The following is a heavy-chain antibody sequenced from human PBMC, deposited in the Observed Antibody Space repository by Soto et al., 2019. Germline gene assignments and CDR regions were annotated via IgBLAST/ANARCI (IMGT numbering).Heavy chain of an antibody. V-gene: IGHV6-1*01. Sequence: TRSLSCXLSVGSVSRNSSASNCVRQTPSGGLEWLGRTYYRSKWYNDYAVSVKSRITISPATSKNQFSLQLNSVTPEDTAVYYCAREGEIASIREDYNAGMDVWGQGTTVTVS. CDR3: AREGEIASIREDYNAGMDV. J-gene: IGHJ6*02. CDR2: TYYRSKWYN. D-gene: IGHD2-21*01. CDR1: VGSVSRNSSA.